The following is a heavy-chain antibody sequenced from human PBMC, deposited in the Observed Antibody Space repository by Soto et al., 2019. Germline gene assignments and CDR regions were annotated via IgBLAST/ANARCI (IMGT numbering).Heavy chain of an antibody. D-gene: IGHD2-21*02. CDR1: GGSISRYY. J-gene: IGHJ6*02. Sequence: QVQLQESGPGLVKPSETLSLTCTVSGGSISRYYWSWIRQPPGKGLEWIGYMYNTGSTVYNPSFTRRVTVSVDTSKSQFSLKLNSLTAADTAVYYCARDLWGYCGTDCYPLDVWGQGTTVTVSS. V-gene: IGHV4-59*01. CDR2: MYNTGST. CDR3: ARDLWGYCGTDCYPLDV.